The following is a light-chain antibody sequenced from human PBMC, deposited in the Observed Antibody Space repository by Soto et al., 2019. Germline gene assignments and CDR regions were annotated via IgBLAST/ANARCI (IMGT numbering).Light chain of an antibody. CDR2: SNN. Sequence: QSVLTQPPSASGTPGQRVTISSSGSSSNIGSNTVNCYQQLPGTAPKLLIYSNNQRPSGVPDRFSGSKSGTSASLAISGLQSEDEADYYCAAWDDSLNGVVFGGGTKLTVL. J-gene: IGLJ2*01. CDR1: SSNIGSNT. CDR3: AAWDDSLNGVV. V-gene: IGLV1-44*01.